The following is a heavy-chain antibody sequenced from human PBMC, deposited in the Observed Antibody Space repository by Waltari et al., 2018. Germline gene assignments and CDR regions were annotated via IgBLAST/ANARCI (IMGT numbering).Heavy chain of an antibody. CDR2: INHSGST. Sequence: QVQLQQWGAGLLKPSETLSLTCAVYGGSFSGYYWSWIRQPPGKGLEWIGEINHSGSTNYNPSLKSRVTISVDTSKNQFSLKLSSVTAADTAVYYWARGLITMVRGVLGAYFDYWGQGTLVTVSS. V-gene: IGHV4-34*01. CDR1: GGSFSGYY. CDR3: ARGLITMVRGVLGAYFDY. J-gene: IGHJ4*02. D-gene: IGHD3-10*01.